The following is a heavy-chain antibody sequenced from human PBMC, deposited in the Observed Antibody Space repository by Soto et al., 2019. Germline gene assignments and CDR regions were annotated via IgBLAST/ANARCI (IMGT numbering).Heavy chain of an antibody. V-gene: IGHV3-23*01. J-gene: IGHJ4*02. Sequence: EVQLLESGGALVLPGGSLRLSCAASGFTFSNSVMSWVRQAPGKGLEWVSTISVSGGITAYADSVKGRFTISRDNYKNALYLQMISLRGEDTALYYCAKNMVTYVFDYWGQGTLVTVSS. CDR2: ISVSGGIT. CDR3: AKNMVTYVFDY. D-gene: IGHD2-21*02. CDR1: GFTFSNSV.